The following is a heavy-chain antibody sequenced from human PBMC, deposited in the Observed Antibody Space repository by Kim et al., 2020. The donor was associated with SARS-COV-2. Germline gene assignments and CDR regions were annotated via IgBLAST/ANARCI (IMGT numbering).Heavy chain of an antibody. V-gene: IGHV3-21*01. CDR2: ISSSSSYI. Sequence: GGSLRLSCAASGFTFSSYSMNWVRQAPGKGLEWVSSISSSSSYIYYADSVKGRFTISRDNAKNSLYLQMNSLRAEDTAVYYCARDSPPLMYSSSYIDYWGQGTLVTVSS. J-gene: IGHJ4*02. CDR1: GFTFSSYS. CDR3: ARDSPPLMYSSSYIDY. D-gene: IGHD6-13*01.